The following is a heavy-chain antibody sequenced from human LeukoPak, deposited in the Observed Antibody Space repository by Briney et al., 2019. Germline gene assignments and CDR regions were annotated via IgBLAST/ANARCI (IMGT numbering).Heavy chain of an antibody. D-gene: IGHD3-10*01. CDR2: ISAYNGNT. Sequence: ASVKVSCKASGYTFTSYGISWVRQAPGQGLEWMGWISAYNGNTNYAQKLQGRVTMTTDTSTSTAYMELSSLRSEDTAVYYCAGVGTGWYYYGSGMNYGMDVWGQGTTVTVSS. CDR1: GYTFTSYG. J-gene: IGHJ6*02. CDR3: AGVGTGWYYYGSGMNYGMDV. V-gene: IGHV1-18*01.